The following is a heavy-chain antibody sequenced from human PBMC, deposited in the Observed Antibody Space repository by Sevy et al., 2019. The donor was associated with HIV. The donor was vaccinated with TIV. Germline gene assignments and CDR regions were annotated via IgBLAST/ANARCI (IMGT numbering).Heavy chain of an antibody. J-gene: IGHJ6*02. Sequence: ASVKVSCKATDYTFIDYYIHWVRQAPGQGLEWMGWINPKRGGANYAQSFQGRVTMTRDTSLNTIYMQLTSLRGDDTAVYYCAREEIGYGMDVWGQGTAVTVSS. CDR2: INPKRGGA. CDR3: AREEIGYGMDV. V-gene: IGHV1-2*02. CDR1: DYTFIDYY.